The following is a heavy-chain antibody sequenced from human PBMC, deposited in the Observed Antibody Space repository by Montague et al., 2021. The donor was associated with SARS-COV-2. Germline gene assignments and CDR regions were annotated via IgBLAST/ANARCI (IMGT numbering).Heavy chain of an antibody. CDR3: ARHRKDYDILTGYSTSFYYDMDV. CDR2: VPDSGS. Sequence: SETLSLTCTVSGGSNSRYYWSWIRQPPGKGLEWIGYVPDSGSDYNPSLXIRVSISVDTSKKLLSLSLSSVTAADTATYYCARHRKDYDILTGYSTSFYYDMDVWGQGTTVTVSS. CDR1: GGSNSRYY. D-gene: IGHD3-9*01. J-gene: IGHJ6*02. V-gene: IGHV4-59*08.